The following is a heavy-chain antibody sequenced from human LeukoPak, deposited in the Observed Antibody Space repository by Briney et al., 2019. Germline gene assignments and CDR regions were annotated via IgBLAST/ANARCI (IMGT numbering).Heavy chain of an antibody. V-gene: IGHV3-48*03. CDR3: ARVTSQSGN. D-gene: IGHD1-14*01. Sequence: GGSLRLSCAASGFTFSSYEMNWVRLAPGKGLEWVSYISSSGSTIYYADSVKGRFTISRDNAKNSLYLQMNSLRAEDTAVYYCARVTSQSGNWGQGTLVTVSS. CDR1: GFTFSSYE. J-gene: IGHJ4*02. CDR2: ISSSGSTI.